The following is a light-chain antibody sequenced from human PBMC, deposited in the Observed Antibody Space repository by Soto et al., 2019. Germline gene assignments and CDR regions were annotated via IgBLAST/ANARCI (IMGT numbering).Light chain of an antibody. CDR3: QQDNNYLLT. CDR2: DAS. J-gene: IGKJ1*01. CDR1: QSISSW. Sequence: DIQMTQSPSTLSASVGDRVTITCRASQSISSWLAWYQQKPGKAPKVLIYDASSLESGVTSRFSGSGSGTEFTLTISSLQPDDFATYDCQQDNNYLLTFGQGTKVETK. V-gene: IGKV1-5*01.